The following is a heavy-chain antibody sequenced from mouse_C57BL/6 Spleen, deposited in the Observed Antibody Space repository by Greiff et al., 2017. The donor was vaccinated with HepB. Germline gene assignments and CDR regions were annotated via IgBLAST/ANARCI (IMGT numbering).Heavy chain of an antibody. CDR1: GFTFSDYG. J-gene: IGHJ4*01. CDR3: ARGTTVVAYYAMDY. Sequence: VQLKESGGGLVKPGGSLKLSCAASGFTFSDYGMHWVRQAPEKGLEWVAYISSGSSTIYYADTVKGRFTISRDNAKNTLFLQMTSLRSEDTAMYYCARGTTVVAYYAMDYWGQGTSVTVSS. CDR2: ISSGSSTI. V-gene: IGHV5-17*01. D-gene: IGHD1-1*01.